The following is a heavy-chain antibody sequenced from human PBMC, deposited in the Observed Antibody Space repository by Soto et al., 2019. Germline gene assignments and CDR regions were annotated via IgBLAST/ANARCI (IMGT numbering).Heavy chain of an antibody. CDR2: INHSGST. CDR1: GGSFSGYY. D-gene: IGHD2-15*01. V-gene: IGHV4-34*01. Sequence: QVQLQQWGAGLLKPSETLSLTCAVYGGSFSGYYWSWIRQPPGKGLEWIGEINHSGSTNDNPSLSGRVTMSVDTSKNLFSRKLSSVTAADTAVYYCARGAPDCSGGSSPGRPGFDFWGQGNLVTVSS. J-gene: IGHJ4*02. CDR3: ARGAPDCSGGSSPGRPGFDF.